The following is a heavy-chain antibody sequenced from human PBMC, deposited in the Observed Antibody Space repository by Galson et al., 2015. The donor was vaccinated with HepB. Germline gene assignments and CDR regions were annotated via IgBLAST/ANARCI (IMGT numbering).Heavy chain of an antibody. CDR2: IYHSGST. D-gene: IGHD5-18*01. V-gene: IGHV4-4*02. Sequence: CTVSGGSISNGNWWSWVRQPPGKGLEWIGEIYHSGSTNYNPSLKSRVTISVDKSKNQFSLKLNSVTAADTAVYYCGSYNPRGYSYGQTPASFLDYWGQGTLVTVSS. CDR3: GSYNPRGYSYGQTPASFLDY. J-gene: IGHJ4*02. CDR1: GGSISNGNW.